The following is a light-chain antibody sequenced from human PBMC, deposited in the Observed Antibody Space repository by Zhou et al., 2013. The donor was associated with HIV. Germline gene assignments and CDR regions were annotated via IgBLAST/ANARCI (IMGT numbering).Light chain of an antibody. Sequence: DIQMTQSPSTLSASVGDRVTITCRASQSISSWLAWYQQKPGNAPKLLVYQTSYLESGVPSRFSGSGSGTEFTLTISGLQPDDFATYFCQQYASYSQTFGQGTKVDIK. CDR1: QSISSW. CDR2: QTS. V-gene: IGKV1-5*03. J-gene: IGKJ1*01. CDR3: QQYASYSQT.